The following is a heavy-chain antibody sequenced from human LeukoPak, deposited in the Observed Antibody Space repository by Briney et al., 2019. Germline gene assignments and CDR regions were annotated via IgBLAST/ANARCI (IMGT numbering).Heavy chain of an antibody. CDR2: IYTSGST. Sequence: SETLSLTCTVSGGSISSGSCYWSWIRQPAGKGLEWIGRIYTSGSTNYNPSLKSRVTISVDTSKNQFSLKLSSVTAADTAVYYCARGANWGYVNNWFDPWGQGTLVTVSS. J-gene: IGHJ5*02. V-gene: IGHV4-61*02. D-gene: IGHD7-27*01. CDR1: GGSISSGSCY. CDR3: ARGANWGYVNNWFDP.